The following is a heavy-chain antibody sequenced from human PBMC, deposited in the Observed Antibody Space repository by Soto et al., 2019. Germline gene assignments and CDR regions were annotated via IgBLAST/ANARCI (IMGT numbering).Heavy chain of an antibody. CDR2: IYYSVST. Sequence: SETLSLTCTVSAGSISSYYWSWIRQPPGKGLEWIGYIYYSVSTNYNPSLKSRVTISVDTSKNQFSLKLSSVTAAETAVYCGARWSLNGGDAYSGCYFDYWGQGTLVTVSS. CDR3: ARWSLNGGDAYSGCYFDY. CDR1: AGSISSYY. D-gene: IGHD1-26*01. V-gene: IGHV4-59*01. J-gene: IGHJ4*02.